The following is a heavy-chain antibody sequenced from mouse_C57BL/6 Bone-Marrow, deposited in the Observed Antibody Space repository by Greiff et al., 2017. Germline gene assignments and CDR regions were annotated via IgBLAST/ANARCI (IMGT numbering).Heavy chain of an antibody. CDR1: GYSFTDYN. V-gene: IGHV1-39*01. Sequence: EVQLQQSGPEPVKPGASVKISCKASGYSFTDYNMNWVKQSNGKSLEWIGVINPNYGTTSYNQKFKGKATLTVDQSSSTAYMQLNSLTSEDAAVXYCAEITTVVGHFDYWGQGTTLTVSS. CDR3: AEITTVVGHFDY. J-gene: IGHJ2*01. D-gene: IGHD1-1*01. CDR2: INPNYGTT.